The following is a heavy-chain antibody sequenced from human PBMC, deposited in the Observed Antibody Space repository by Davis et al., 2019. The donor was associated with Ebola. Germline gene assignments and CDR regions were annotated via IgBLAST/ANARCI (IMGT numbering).Heavy chain of an antibody. CDR3: AGDGDFWSGWGDAFDI. V-gene: IGHV1-2*02. CDR1: GYTFSAYY. J-gene: IGHJ3*02. CDR2: INSKSGDT. Sequence: ASVKVSCKASGYTFSAYYLHWVRQAPGQGLEWMGRINSKSGDTKYSERFKGRVSMTRDTSTSTVYMELSSLRSEDTAVYYCAGDGDFWSGWGDAFDIWGQGTMVTVSS. D-gene: IGHD3-3*01.